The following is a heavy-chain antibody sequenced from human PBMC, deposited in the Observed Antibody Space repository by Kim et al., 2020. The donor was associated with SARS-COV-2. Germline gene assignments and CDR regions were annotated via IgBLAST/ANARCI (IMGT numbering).Heavy chain of an antibody. J-gene: IGHJ4*02. V-gene: IGHV3-23*01. CDR2: IRGTSDTT. CDR1: GVIFRRYA. CDR3: AKDGRGYADDY. D-gene: IGHD5-12*01. Sequence: GGSLRLSCAASGVIFRRYAMGWVRQAPGKGLEWVSAIRGTSDTTYYADSVKGRFSISRDNSKNTLYLQMNSLRAEDTAVYYWAKDGRGYADDYWGQGTL.